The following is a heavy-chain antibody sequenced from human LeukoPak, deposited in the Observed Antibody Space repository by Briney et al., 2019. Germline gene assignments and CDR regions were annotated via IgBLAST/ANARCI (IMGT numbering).Heavy chain of an antibody. J-gene: IGHJ4*02. D-gene: IGHD2-2*03. V-gene: IGHV3-15*01. CDR3: TTDLGYCSSTSCLEDFDY. CDR1: GFTFSNAW. CDR2: IKSKTDGGTT. Sequence: GGSLRLSCAASGFTFSNAWMSWVRQAPGKGLEWVGRIKSKTDGGTTDYAAPVKGRFTISRDDSKNTLYLQMNSLITEDTAVYYCTTDLGYCSSTSCLEDFDYWGQGTLVTVSS.